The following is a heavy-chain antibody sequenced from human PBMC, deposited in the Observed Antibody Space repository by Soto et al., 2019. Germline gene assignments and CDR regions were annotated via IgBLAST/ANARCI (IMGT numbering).Heavy chain of an antibody. J-gene: IGHJ6*03. CDR2: IYSGGST. CDR1: GFTVSSNY. V-gene: IGHV3-66*01. CDR3: ARVLFLYYDFWSGYPNPPYMDV. Sequence: GGSLRLSCAASGFTVSSNYMSWVRQAPGKGLEWVSVIYSGGSTYYADSVKGRFTISRDNSKNTLYLQMNSLRAEDTAVYYCARVLFLYYDFWSGYPNPPYMDVWGKGTTVTVSS. D-gene: IGHD3-3*01.